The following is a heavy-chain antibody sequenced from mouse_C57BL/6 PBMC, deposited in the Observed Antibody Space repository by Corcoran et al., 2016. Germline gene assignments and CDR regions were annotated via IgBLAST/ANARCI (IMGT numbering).Heavy chain of an antibody. D-gene: IGHD2-3*01. CDR1: GYTFTDYY. Sequence: EVQLQQSGPELVKPGASVKISCKAAGYTFTDYYMNWVKQSHGKSLEWIGDINPNNGGTSYNQKFKGKATLTVDKSSSTAYMELRSLTSEDSAVYYCERLPLYDGYYFDYWGQGTTLTVSS. V-gene: IGHV1-26*01. CDR2: INPNNGGT. CDR3: ERLPLYDGYYFDY. J-gene: IGHJ2*01.